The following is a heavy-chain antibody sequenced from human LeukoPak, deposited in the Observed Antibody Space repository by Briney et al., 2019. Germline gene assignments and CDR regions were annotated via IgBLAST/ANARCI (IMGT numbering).Heavy chain of an antibody. CDR3: ARVTGAIDY. V-gene: IGHV1-8*01. Sequence: ASVKVSCKTSGYSFTNYDINWVRQSTGQGLEWMGWINTKSGYTGHAQKFQGRITITRDNSISTVYMELRSLRSEDTAVYYCARVTGAIDYWGQGTLVTVSS. CDR2: INTKSGYT. CDR1: GYSFTNYD. J-gene: IGHJ4*02.